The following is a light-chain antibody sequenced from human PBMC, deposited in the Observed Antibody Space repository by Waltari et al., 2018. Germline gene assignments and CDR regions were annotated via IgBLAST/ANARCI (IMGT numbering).Light chain of an antibody. CDR3: QHRRSWP. V-gene: IGKV3-11*01. CDR1: WAVGTS. CDR2: DAS. Sequence: VLTRSPATLSLSPGERATVSCRASWAVGTSLTWYQQKPGQAPRLLIYDASTRATGIPARFSGSGSGTDFTLTISSLEPEDVAVYYCQHRRSWPLGQGTKLEVK. J-gene: IGKJ2*01.